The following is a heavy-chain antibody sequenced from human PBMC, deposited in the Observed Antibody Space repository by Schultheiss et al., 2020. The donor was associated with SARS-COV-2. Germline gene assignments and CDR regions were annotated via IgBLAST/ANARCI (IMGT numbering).Heavy chain of an antibody. CDR2: ISSAGGSK. V-gene: IGHV3-23*01. CDR3: VKPPPFYFDTSGSPTYGMDV. CDR1: GFTFSSYA. D-gene: IGHD3-22*01. Sequence: GGSLRLSCVASGFTFSSYAMTWVRQAPGKGLEWVALISSAGGSKYYADSVEGRFSVSRDNSKNTLYLHINSVRAEDAAIYYCVKPPPFYFDTSGSPTYGMDVWGQGTTVTVSS. J-gene: IGHJ6*02.